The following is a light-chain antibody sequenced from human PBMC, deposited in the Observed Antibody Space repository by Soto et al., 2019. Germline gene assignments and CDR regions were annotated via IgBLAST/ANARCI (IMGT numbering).Light chain of an antibody. J-gene: IGKJ1*01. CDR1: QSISSY. CDR2: AAS. CDR3: QQSYSTPRT. V-gene: IGKV1-39*01. Sequence: DIQMTHSPSSLSASVGDRVTITCRASQSISSYLNWYQQKPGKAPKLLIYAASSLQSGVPSRFSGSGSGTDFTLTISSLQPEDFATYYCQQSYSTPRTFGQGTQVDIK.